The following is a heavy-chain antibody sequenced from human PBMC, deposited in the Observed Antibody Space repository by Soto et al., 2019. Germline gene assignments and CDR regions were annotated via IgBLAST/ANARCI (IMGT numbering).Heavy chain of an antibody. CDR2: IYYSGST. D-gene: IGHD3-22*01. J-gene: IGHJ1*01. V-gene: IGHV4-39*01. CDR1: GGSISSSSYY. CDR3: ARPGYYYDSSCYGTASGYFQH. Sequence: PSETLSLTCTVSGGSISSSSYYWGWIRQPPGKGLEWIGSIYYSGSTYYNPSLKSRVTISVDTSKNQFSLKLSSVTAADTAVYYCARPGYYYDSSCYGTASGYFQHWGQGSLVTVSS.